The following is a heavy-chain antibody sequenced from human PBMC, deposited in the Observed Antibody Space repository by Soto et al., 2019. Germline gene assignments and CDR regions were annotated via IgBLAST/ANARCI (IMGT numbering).Heavy chain of an antibody. J-gene: IGHJ5*02. D-gene: IGHD2-2*01. CDR3: ARATIVLVPAAMVSHWFDP. CDR2: IYYSGST. CDR1: GGSISSGDYY. V-gene: IGHV4-30-4*01. Sequence: QVQLQESGPGLVKPSQTLSLTCTVSGGSISSGDYYWSWIRQPPGKGLEWIGYIYYSGSTYYNPSLKSRVTKSLDTSKNQFSLKLSSVTAADTAVYYCARATIVLVPAAMVSHWFDPWGQGTLVTVSS.